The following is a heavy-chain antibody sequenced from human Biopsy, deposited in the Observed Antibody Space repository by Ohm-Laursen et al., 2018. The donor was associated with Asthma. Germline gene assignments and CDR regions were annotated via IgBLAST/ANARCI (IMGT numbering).Heavy chain of an antibody. CDR3: ARSSHINWGGYFDY. J-gene: IGHJ4*02. CDR2: IIPIFGTA. Sequence: SVKASCNASGGTFSSYAISWVRQAPGQGLEWMGGIIPIFGTANYAQKFQGRVTITADESTSTAYMELSSLRSEDTAVYYCARSSHINWGGYFDYWGQGTLVTVSS. V-gene: IGHV1-69*13. D-gene: IGHD7-27*01. CDR1: GGTFSSYA.